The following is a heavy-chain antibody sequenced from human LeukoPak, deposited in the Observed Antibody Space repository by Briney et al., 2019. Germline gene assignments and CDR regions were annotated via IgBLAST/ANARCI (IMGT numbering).Heavy chain of an antibody. Sequence: PGGSLRLSCAASGFTFDDYGMSWVRQAPGKGLEWVSGINWNGGSTGYADSVKGRFTISRDNSKNSLYLQMNSLRTEDTALYYCAKDGGTGYFDYWGQGTLVTVSS. CDR3: AKDGGTGYFDY. J-gene: IGHJ4*02. V-gene: IGHV3-20*04. CDR2: INWNGGST. CDR1: GFTFDDYG. D-gene: IGHD3-10*01.